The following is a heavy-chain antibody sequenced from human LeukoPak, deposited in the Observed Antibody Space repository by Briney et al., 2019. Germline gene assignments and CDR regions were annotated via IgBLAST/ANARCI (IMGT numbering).Heavy chain of an antibody. V-gene: IGHV4-61*01. Sequence: SETLSLTCTVSGGSVSSNSNYWSWLRQPPGKGLEWIGYNTYIGSASYNPSLKSRVTISVDTSKNQFSLKLSSVTAADTAVYYCARDTPGGYDFWWFDPWGQGTLVTVSS. J-gene: IGHJ5*02. CDR3: ARDTPGGYDFWWFDP. CDR2: NTYIGSA. D-gene: IGHD5-12*01. CDR1: GGSVSSNSNY.